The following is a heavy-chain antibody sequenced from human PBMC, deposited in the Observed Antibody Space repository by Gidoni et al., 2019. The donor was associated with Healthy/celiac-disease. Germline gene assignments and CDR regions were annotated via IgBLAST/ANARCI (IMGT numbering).Heavy chain of an antibody. CDR3: ARALRGSGSHAMPSNWFDP. D-gene: IGHD3-10*01. J-gene: IGHJ5*02. V-gene: IGHV1-18*04. CDR2: ISAYNGNT. CDR1: GYTFTSYG. Sequence: QVQLVQSGAEVKKPGASVKVSCTASGYTFTSYGISWVRQAPGQGLEWMGWISAYNGNTNYAQKLQGRVTMTTDTSTSTAYMELRSLRSDDTAVYYCARALRGSGSHAMPSNWFDPWGQGTLVTVSS.